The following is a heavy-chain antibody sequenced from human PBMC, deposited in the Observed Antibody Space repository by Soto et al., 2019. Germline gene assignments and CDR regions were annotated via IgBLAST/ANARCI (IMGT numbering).Heavy chain of an antibody. J-gene: IGHJ3*01. V-gene: IGHV3-23*01. CDR1: GFTFSNYA. CDR2: ITGRGGTT. CDR3: ARDPNGDYIGAFDF. Sequence: PVGSLRLSCAASGFTFSNYAMIWVRQAPGEGLEWVSAITGRGGTTKYAASVQGRFTISRDNPDNTLYLQMNSLRPDDTAVYYCARDPNGDYIGAFDFWGQGTMVTVSS. D-gene: IGHD4-17*01.